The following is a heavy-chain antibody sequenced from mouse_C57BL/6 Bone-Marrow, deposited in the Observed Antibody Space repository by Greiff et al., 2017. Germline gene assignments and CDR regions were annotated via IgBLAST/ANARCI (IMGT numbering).Heavy chain of an antibody. V-gene: IGHV1-64*01. CDR2: IHPNRGST. Sequence: QVQLKQPGAELVKPGASVKLSCKASGYTFTSYWMHWVKQRPGQGLEWIGMIHPNRGSTNYNEKFKSKATLTVDKSSSTAYMQLSSLTSEDSAVYYCARGSSYWYFDVWGTGTTVTVSS. J-gene: IGHJ1*03. CDR1: GYTFTSYW. CDR3: ARGSSYWYFDV. D-gene: IGHD1-1*01.